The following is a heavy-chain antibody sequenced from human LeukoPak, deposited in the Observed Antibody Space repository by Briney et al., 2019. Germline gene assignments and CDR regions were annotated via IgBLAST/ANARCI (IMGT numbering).Heavy chain of an antibody. CDR3: ARGGWNKFDY. CDR2: IYYSGST. J-gene: IGHJ4*02. CDR1: GGSISSSSYY. V-gene: IGHV4-39*07. Sequence: TASETLSLTCTVSGGSISSSSYYWGWIRQPPGKGLEWIGSIYYSGSTYYNPSLKSRVTISVDTSKNQFSLKLSSVTAADTAAYYCARGGWNKFDYWGQGTLVTVSS. D-gene: IGHD3-22*01.